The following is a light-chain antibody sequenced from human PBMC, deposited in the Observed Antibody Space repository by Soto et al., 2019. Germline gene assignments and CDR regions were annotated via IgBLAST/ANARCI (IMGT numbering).Light chain of an antibody. Sequence: QSALTQPASVSGSPGQSITISCTGTSSDVGGYNDVSWYQQHPGKAPKLMIYEVSNRPSGVSNRFSGSKSGNTASLTISGLQAEDEADYYCSSYTSSNTYVFATGTKLTVL. J-gene: IGLJ1*01. CDR3: SSYTSSNTYV. CDR1: SSDVGGYND. CDR2: EVS. V-gene: IGLV2-14*01.